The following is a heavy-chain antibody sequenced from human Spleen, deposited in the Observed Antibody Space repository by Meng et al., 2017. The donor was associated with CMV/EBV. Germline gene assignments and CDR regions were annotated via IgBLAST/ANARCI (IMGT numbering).Heavy chain of an antibody. V-gene: IGHV4-59*01. CDR1: GGSISSYY. CDR3: ARECDTTSCYYYGMGV. CDR2: IYYSGST. D-gene: IGHD2-2*01. Sequence: SETLSLTCTVSGGSISSYYWSWIRQPPGKGLEWIGYIYYSGSTNYNPSLKSRITISVDMSKNHFSLKLSSVTAADTAVYYCARECDTTSCYYYGMGVWGQGTTVTVSS. J-gene: IGHJ6*02.